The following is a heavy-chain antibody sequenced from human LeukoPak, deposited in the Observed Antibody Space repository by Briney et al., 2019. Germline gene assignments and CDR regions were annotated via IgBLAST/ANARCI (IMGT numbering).Heavy chain of an antibody. V-gene: IGHV3-48*01. CDR3: ARENDRGYSYGTSFDY. CDR2: ISSSSSTI. CDR1: GFTFSSYS. D-gene: IGHD5-18*01. J-gene: IGHJ4*02. Sequence: GGSLRPSCAASGFTFSSYSMNWVRQAPGKGLEWVSYISSSSSTIYYADSVKGRFTISRDNAKNSLYLQMNSLRAEDTAVYYCARENDRGYSYGTSFDYWGQGTLVTVSS.